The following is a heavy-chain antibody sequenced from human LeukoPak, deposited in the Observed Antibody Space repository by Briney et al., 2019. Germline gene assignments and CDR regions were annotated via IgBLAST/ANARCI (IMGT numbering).Heavy chain of an antibody. CDR3: ASGQYSSSWTGYFQH. D-gene: IGHD6-13*01. V-gene: IGHV1-18*01. CDR2: ISAYNGNT. CDR1: GGTFSSYA. Sequence: AVSVKVSCKASGGTFSSYAISWVRQAPGQGLEWMGWISAYNGNTNYAQKLQGRVTMTTDTSTSTAYMELRSLRSDDTAVYYCASGQYSSSWTGYFQHWGQGTLVTVSS. J-gene: IGHJ1*01.